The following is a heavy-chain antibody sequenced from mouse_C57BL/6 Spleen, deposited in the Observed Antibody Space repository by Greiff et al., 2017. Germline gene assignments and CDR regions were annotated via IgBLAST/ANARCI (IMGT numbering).Heavy chain of an antibody. D-gene: IGHD4-1*01. CDR3: ARLKLPGTDFDY. J-gene: IGHJ2*01. Sequence: QVQLQQPGAELVMPGASVKLSCKASGYTFTSYWMHWVKQRPGQGLEWIGEIDPSDSYTNYNQKFKGKSTLTVDKSSSTAYMQLSSLTSEDSAVYYCARLKLPGTDFDYWGQGTTLTVSS. CDR2: IDPSDSYT. V-gene: IGHV1-69*01. CDR1: GYTFTSYW.